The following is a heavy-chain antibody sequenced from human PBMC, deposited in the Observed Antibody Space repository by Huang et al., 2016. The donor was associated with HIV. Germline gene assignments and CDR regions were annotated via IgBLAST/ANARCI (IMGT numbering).Heavy chain of an antibody. CDR2: ISYDAKTK. D-gene: IGHD6-13*01. Sequence: QVQLVESGGGVVQPGRSLRISCAASGFTFSSYGMHWVRQAPGRGVGWVAVISYDAKTKYYADSGKGRFSISRDNSKTTVYLQLNSLRLEDTAVYYCAKGGSAAAVLDFWGQGTLVTVSS. CDR1: GFTFSSYG. V-gene: IGHV3-30*18. J-gene: IGHJ4*02. CDR3: AKGGSAAAVLDF.